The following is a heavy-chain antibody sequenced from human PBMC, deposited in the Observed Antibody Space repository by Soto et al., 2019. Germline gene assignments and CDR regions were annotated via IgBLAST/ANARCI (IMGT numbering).Heavy chain of an antibody. V-gene: IGHV5-51*01. CDR1: GFIFTTYW. D-gene: IGHD5-18*01. J-gene: IGHJ6*02. Sequence: GASLKISCQGSGFIFTTYWIGWVRQMTGKGLEWMGNIYPGDSDIRYSPSFQGQVTFSADKSISTAYLQWGSLKASDTATYNCVRRGYSYAELRVLDVWGQGTTVTVSS. CDR2: IYPGDSDI. CDR3: VRRGYSYAELRVLDV.